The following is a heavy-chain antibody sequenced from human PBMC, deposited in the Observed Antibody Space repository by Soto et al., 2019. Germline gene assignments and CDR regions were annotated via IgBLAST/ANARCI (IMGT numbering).Heavy chain of an antibody. CDR1: GDSVSSNSAA. V-gene: IGHV6-1*01. Sequence: PSQTLSLTCAISGDSVSSNSAAWNWIRQSPSRGLEWLGRTYYRSKWYNDYAVSVKSRITINPDTSKNQFSLQLNSVTPEDTAVYYCARDLLLSYDSSGYYYDWFDPWGQGTLGTVS. CDR2: TYYRSKWYN. J-gene: IGHJ5*02. D-gene: IGHD3-22*01. CDR3: ARDLLLSYDSSGYYYDWFDP.